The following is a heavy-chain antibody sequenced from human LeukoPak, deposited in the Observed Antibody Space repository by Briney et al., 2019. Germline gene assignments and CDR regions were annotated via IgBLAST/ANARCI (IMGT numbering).Heavy chain of an antibody. J-gene: IGHJ4*02. V-gene: IGHV1-8*01. CDR1: GYTFTSYD. CDR2: MNPNSGNT. CDR3: ASLGSQGYCSSTSCPSQVDY. D-gene: IGHD2-2*01. Sequence: ASVKVSCKASGYTFTSYDINWVRQATGQGLEWMGWMNPNSGNTGYAQKFQGRVTMTRNTSISTAYMELSSLRSEDTAVYYCASLGSQGYCSSTSCPSQVDYWGQGTLVTVSS.